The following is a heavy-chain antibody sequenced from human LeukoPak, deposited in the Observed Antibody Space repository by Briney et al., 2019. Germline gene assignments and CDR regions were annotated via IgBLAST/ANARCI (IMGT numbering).Heavy chain of an antibody. D-gene: IGHD3-10*01. J-gene: IGHJ5*02. V-gene: IGHV3-23*01. Sequence: GGSLRLSCAASGFTFSSYAMSWVRQAPGKGLEWVSAISGSGGSTYYADSVKGRFTISRDNAKNSLYLQMNSLRAEDTAVYYCARTRLWFGELSWDWFDPWGQGTLVTVSS. CDR3: ARTRLWFGELSWDWFDP. CDR1: GFTFSSYA. CDR2: ISGSGGST.